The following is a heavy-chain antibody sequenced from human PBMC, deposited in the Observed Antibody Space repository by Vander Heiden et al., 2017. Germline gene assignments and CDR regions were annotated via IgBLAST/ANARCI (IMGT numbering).Heavy chain of an antibody. CDR1: GYTFTSSY. V-gene: IGHV1-46*01. Sequence: QVQLVQSGAEVKKPGASVTVSCKASGYTFTSSYMHWVRQAPGQGLEWMGIINPSGGSTSYAQKFQGRVTMTRDTSTSTVYMELSSLRSEDTAVYYCARNIGEGLGYYYGMDVWGQGTTVTVSS. D-gene: IGHD2-15*01. CDR2: INPSGGST. CDR3: ARNIGEGLGYYYGMDV. J-gene: IGHJ6*02.